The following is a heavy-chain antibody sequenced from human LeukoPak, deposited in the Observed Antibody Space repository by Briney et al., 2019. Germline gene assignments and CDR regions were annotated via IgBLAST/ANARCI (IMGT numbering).Heavy chain of an antibody. CDR2: IRYDGSNK. Sequence: GGSLRLSCAASGFTFSSYWMSWVRQAPGKGLEWVAFIRYDGSNKYYADSVKGRFTISRDNSKNTLYLQMNSLRAEDTAVYYCAKDQGYYYDSSGYSLDYWGQGTLVTVSS. V-gene: IGHV3-30*02. J-gene: IGHJ4*02. CDR3: AKDQGYYYDSSGYSLDY. CDR1: GFTFSSYW. D-gene: IGHD3-22*01.